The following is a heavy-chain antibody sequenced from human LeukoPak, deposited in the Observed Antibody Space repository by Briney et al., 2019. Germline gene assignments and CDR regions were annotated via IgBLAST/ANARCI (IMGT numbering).Heavy chain of an antibody. V-gene: IGHV3-30-3*01. D-gene: IGHD6-13*01. J-gene: IGHJ4*02. Sequence: GGSLRLSCAASGFTFSSYAMSWVRQAPGKGLEWVAVISYDGSNKYYADSVKGRFTISRDNSKNTLYLQMNSLRAEDTAVYYCARDKDSSSQLDYWGQGTLVTVSS. CDR3: ARDKDSSSQLDY. CDR2: ISYDGSNK. CDR1: GFTFSSYA.